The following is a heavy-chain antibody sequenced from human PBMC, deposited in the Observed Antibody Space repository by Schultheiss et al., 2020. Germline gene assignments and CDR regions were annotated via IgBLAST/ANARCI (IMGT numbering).Heavy chain of an antibody. CDR3: ARDPGENWFDP. CDR1: GGSFSGYY. D-gene: IGHD3-10*01. CDR2: IYYSGST. V-gene: IGHV4-59*01. Sequence: SETLSVTCAVYGGSFSGYYWSWIRQPPGKGLEWIGYIYYSGSTNYNPSLKSRVTISVDTSKNQFSLKLSSVTAADTAVYCCARDPGENWFDPWGQGTLVTVSS. J-gene: IGHJ5*02.